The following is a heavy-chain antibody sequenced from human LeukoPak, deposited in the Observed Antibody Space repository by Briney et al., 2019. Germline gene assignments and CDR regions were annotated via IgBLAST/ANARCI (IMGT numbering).Heavy chain of an antibody. D-gene: IGHD3-10*01. V-gene: IGHV4-39*07. J-gene: IGHJ5*02. CDR2: IYYSGST. Sequence: SETLSLTCTVSGGSISSSSYYWGLIRQPPGKGLEWIGSIYYSGSTYYNPSLKSRVTISVNTSKNQFSLKLSSVTAADTAVYYCARGQIWFGEMGWFDPWGQGTLVTVSS. CDR1: GGSISSSSYY. CDR3: ARGQIWFGEMGWFDP.